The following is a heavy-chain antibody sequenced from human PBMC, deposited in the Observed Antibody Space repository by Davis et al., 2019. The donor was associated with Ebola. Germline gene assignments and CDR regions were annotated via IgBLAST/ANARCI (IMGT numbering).Heavy chain of an antibody. CDR2: ITSTYI. CDR3: ARVLTVPRGYYAMDV. J-gene: IGHJ6*04. V-gene: IGHV3-21*01. D-gene: IGHD4-11*01. CDR1: GFTFSYYS. Sequence: PGGSLRLSCAASGFTFSYYSVNWVRQAPGKGLEWVSSITSTYIYYADSVKGRFTISRDNAKNSLYLQMNSLRAEDTAVYYCARVLTVPRGYYAMDVWGKGTTVTVSS.